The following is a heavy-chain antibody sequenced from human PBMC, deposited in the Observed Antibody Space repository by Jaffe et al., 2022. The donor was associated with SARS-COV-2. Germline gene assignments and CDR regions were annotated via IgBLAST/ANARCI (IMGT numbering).Heavy chain of an antibody. J-gene: IGHJ4*02. D-gene: IGHD3-3*02. CDR2: ISGDGGST. V-gene: IGHV3-43*02. Sequence: EVQLVESGGGVVQPGGSLRLSCAASGFTFDDYAMHWVRQAPGKGLEWVSLISGDGGSTYYADSVKGRFTISRDNSKNSLYLQMNSLRTEDTALYYCAKDISHFWSGLGDYWGQGTLVTVSS. CDR1: GFTFDDYA. CDR3: AKDISHFWSGLGDY.